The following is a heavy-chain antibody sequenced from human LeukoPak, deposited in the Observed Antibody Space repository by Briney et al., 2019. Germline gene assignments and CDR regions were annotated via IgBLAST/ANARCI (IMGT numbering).Heavy chain of an antibody. Sequence: GASVKVSCKASGYTFTTYYINWVRQAPGQGLEWMGWISAYNGNTNYAQKLQGRVTMTTDTSTSTAYMELSRLRSDDTAVYYCARDNSGYDYFHYYYMDVWGKGTTVTISS. V-gene: IGHV1-18*04. CDR2: ISAYNGNT. D-gene: IGHD5-12*01. CDR1: GYTFTTYY. J-gene: IGHJ6*03. CDR3: ARDNSGYDYFHYYYMDV.